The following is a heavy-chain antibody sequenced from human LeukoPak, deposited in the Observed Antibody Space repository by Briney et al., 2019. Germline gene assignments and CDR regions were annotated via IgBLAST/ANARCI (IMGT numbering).Heavy chain of an antibody. CDR2: ISTSGST. J-gene: IGHJ4*02. D-gene: IGHD3-22*01. V-gene: IGHV4-4*09. Sequence: PSETLSLICTVSAASISNYYWSWIRQAPGKGLGWIGYISTSGSTNYNPSLKSRVSISLDTSKNRFSLNLNFVTAADTAVYYCASPRSGYRYTFDYWAQGALVTVSS. CDR3: ASPRSGYRYTFDY. CDR1: AASISNYY.